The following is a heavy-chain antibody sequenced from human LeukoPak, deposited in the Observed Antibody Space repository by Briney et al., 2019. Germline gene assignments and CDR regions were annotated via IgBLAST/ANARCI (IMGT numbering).Heavy chain of an antibody. D-gene: IGHD3-10*01. Sequence: ASVKVSCKASGYTFTSYDINWVRQATGQGLEWMGWMNPNSGNTGYAQKFQGRVTMTTDTSTSTAYMELRSLRSDDTAVYYCARDSGLWFGELTNWGQGTLVTVSS. V-gene: IGHV1-8*01. CDR3: ARDSGLWFGELTN. CDR2: MNPNSGNT. J-gene: IGHJ4*02. CDR1: GYTFTSYD.